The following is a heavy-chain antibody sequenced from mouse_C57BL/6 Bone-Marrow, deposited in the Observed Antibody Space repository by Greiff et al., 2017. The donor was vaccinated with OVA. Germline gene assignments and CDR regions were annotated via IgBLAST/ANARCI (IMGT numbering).Heavy chain of an antibody. J-gene: IGHJ2*01. V-gene: IGHV1-19*01. CDR1: GYTFTDYY. CDR3: ARGGDYYFDY. CDR2: INPYNGGT. Sequence: DVKLQESGPVLVKPGASVKMSCKASGYTFTDYYMNWVKQSHGKSLEWIGVINPYNGGTSYNQKFKGKATLTVDKSSSTAYMELNSLTSEDSAVYYCARGGDYYFDYWGQGTTLTVSS. D-gene: IGHD3-3*01.